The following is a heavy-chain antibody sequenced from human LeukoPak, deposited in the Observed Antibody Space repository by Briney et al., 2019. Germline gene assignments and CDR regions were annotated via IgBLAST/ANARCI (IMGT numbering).Heavy chain of an antibody. CDR1: GYTFTSYD. Sequence: ASVKVSCKASGYTFTSYDINWVRQATGQGLEWMGWMNPNSGNTGYAQKFQGRVIMTRNTSISTAYMELSSLRSEDTAVYYCARGVRGGVVLMGAPRTYYFDYWGQGTLVTVSS. D-gene: IGHD2-8*01. V-gene: IGHV1-8*01. CDR3: ARGVRGGVVLMGAPRTYYFDY. J-gene: IGHJ4*02. CDR2: MNPNSGNT.